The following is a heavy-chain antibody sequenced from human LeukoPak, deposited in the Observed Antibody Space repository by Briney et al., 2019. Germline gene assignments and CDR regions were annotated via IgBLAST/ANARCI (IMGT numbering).Heavy chain of an antibody. V-gene: IGHV3-7*01. J-gene: IGHJ4*02. CDR3: ARTWTYARH. CDR2: IKEDESEI. CDR1: GFAFGSFS. D-gene: IGHD3/OR15-3a*01. Sequence: GGSLRLSCAASGFAFGSFSMGWVRQAPGKVLEYVAHIKEDESEIFYVDSVKGRFTISRDNAKNSLYLQMNSLGAEDTAIYYCARTWTYARHWGQGALVTVSS.